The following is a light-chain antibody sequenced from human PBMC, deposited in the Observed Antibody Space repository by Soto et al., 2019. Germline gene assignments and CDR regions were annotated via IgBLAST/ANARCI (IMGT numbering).Light chain of an antibody. CDR3: QQSYSTFPT. CDR2: AAS. V-gene: IGKV1-39*01. J-gene: IGKJ2*01. Sequence: DIQMTQSPSSLSASMGDRVTITCRASQSISRSLNWYRQKPGKAPKLLIYAASSLQSGVPSRFSGSGSGTDFTLTISSLQPEDFATYYCQQSYSTFPTFGQGTKLEI. CDR1: QSISRS.